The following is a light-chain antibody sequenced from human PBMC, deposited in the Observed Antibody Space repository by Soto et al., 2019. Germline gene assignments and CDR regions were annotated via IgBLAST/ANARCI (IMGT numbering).Light chain of an antibody. CDR1: QSVTDNY. Sequence: EIVLTQSPATLSLSPGERASLSCRASQSVTDNYVAWYQQKPGQAPRLLIHGATFRATAVPDRFSGSGSGTDFTLTISSLEPEDFAVYYCQQYGTSPQTFGQGTKVDFK. CDR3: QQYGTSPQT. CDR2: GAT. J-gene: IGKJ1*01. V-gene: IGKV3-20*01.